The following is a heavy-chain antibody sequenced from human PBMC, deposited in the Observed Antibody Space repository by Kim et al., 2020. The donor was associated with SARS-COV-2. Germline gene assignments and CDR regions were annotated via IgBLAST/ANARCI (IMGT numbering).Heavy chain of an antibody. V-gene: IGHV3-23*01. J-gene: IGHJ3*02. CDR2: ISGSGGST. CDR3: AKDFVERMYYDFWSGYYPLDAFDI. Sequence: GGSLRLSCAASGFTFSSYAMSWVRQAPGKGLEWVSAISGSGGSTYYADSVKGRFTISRDNSKNTLYLQMNSLRAEDTAVYYCAKDFVERMYYDFWSGYYPLDAFDIWGQGTMVTVSS. D-gene: IGHD3-3*01. CDR1: GFTFSSYA.